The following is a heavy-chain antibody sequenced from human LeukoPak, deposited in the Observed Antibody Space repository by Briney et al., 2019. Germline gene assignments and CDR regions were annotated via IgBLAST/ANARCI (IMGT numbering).Heavy chain of an antibody. CDR3: ARGRAYYDSSGYYYGY. J-gene: IGHJ4*02. V-gene: IGHV4-34*01. D-gene: IGHD3-22*01. CDR2: INNSGST. CDR1: GGSFGGYY. Sequence: SETLSLTCAVYGGSFGGYYWRWIRQPPGKGLEWIGEINNSGSTNYNPSLKSRVTISVDTSKNQFSLKLSSVTAADTAVYYCARGRAYYDSSGYYYGYWGQGTLVTVSS.